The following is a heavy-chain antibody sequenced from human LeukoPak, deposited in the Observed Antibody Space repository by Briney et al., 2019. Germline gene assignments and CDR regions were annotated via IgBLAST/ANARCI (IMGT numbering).Heavy chain of an antibody. CDR2: IYYSGST. J-gene: IGHJ4*02. V-gene: IGHV4-39*07. Sequence: PSETLSLTCTVSGGSISSSSYYWGWIRQPPGKGLEWIGSIYYSGSTYYNPSLKSRVTISVDTSKNQFSLKLSSVTAADTAVYYCARGPVAAAGTTHFDYWGQGTLVTVSS. D-gene: IGHD6-13*01. CDR1: GGSISSSSYY. CDR3: ARGPVAAAGTTHFDY.